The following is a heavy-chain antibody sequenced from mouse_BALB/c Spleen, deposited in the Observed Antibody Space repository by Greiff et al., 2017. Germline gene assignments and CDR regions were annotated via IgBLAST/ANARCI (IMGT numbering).Heavy chain of an antibody. V-gene: IGHV1-31*01. CDR1: GYSFTGYY. CDR2: INPYNGAT. CDR3: ANYYGTSWAMDY. J-gene: IGHJ4*01. Sequence: VQLQQSGPELVKPGASVKISCKASGYSFTGYYMHWVKQSHVKSLEWIGRINPYNGATSYNQNFKDKASLTVDKSSSTAYMELHSLTSEDSAVYYCANYYGTSWAMDYWGQGTSVTVSS. D-gene: IGHD1-1*01.